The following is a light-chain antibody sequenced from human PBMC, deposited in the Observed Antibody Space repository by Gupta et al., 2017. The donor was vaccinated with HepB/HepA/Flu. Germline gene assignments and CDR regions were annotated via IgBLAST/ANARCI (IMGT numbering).Light chain of an antibody. V-gene: IGKV2-28*01. Sequence: DIVMTQSPLSLPVTPGEPASISCRSSQSLLHSNGYNYLDWYLQKPWQSPQLLLYLGSPLAYGGTARLSSSGPGPDCRRESTRGVTQNSRLIYGRDDVQARTFGPGTKVEIK. CDR1: QSLLHSNGYNY. CDR2: LGS. J-gene: IGKJ1*01. CDR3: RDDVQART.